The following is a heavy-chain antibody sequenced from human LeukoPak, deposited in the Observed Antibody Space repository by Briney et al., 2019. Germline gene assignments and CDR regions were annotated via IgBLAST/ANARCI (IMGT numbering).Heavy chain of an antibody. D-gene: IGHD1-14*01. CDR1: RGSISSYY. J-gene: IGHJ6*03. CDR2: IYYSGST. V-gene: IGHV4-59*01. Sequence: PSETLSLTCTVSRGSISSYYWSWIRQPPGKGLEWIGYIYYSGSTNYNPSLKSRVTISVDTSKNQFSLKLSSVTAADTAVYYCARAGTPDYYYYMDVWGKGTTVTVSS. CDR3: ARAGTPDYYYYMDV.